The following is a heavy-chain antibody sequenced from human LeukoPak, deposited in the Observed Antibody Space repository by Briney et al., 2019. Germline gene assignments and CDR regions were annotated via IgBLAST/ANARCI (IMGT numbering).Heavy chain of an antibody. V-gene: IGHV3-72*01. CDR2: TRNKATSYTT. D-gene: IGHD5-18*01. CDR3: ARGGTHTSGYSHLLA. CDR1: GFTFSDHY. Sequence: AGGSLRLSCAASGFTFSDHYMDWVRQAPGKGLEWVGRTRNKATSYTTTYAASVKGRFTISRDDSKNSIYLQMNSLKTEDTAVYYCARGGTHTSGYSHLLAWGQGTLVTVSS. J-gene: IGHJ4*02.